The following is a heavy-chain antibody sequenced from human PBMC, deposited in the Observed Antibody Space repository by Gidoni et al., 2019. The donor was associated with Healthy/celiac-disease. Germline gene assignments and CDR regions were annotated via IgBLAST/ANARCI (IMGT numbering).Heavy chain of an antibody. V-gene: IGHV3-21*01. CDR1: GFTFSSYS. J-gene: IGHJ4*02. D-gene: IGHD2-21*02. Sequence: EVQLVESGGGLVKPGGSLRLSCAASGFTFSSYSMNWVRQAPGKGLEWVSSISSSSSYIYYADSVKGRFTISRDNAKNSLYLQMNSLRAEDTAVYYCARCRVGVVVTADFDYWGQGTLVTVSS. CDR2: ISSSSSYI. CDR3: ARCRVGVVVTADFDY.